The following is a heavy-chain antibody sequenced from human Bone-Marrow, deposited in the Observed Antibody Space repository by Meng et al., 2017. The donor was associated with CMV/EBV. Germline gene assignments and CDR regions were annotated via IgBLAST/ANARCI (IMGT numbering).Heavy chain of an antibody. CDR1: GFTFSSYA. Sequence: RGSLRLSCAASGFTFSSYAMHWVRQAPGKGLEWVAVISYDGSNKYYADSVKGRFTISRDNSKNTLYLQMNSLRAEDTAVYYCAKDLKRTSLIGLSYNYCGMDVWGQGTTVTVSS. CDR2: ISYDGSNK. D-gene: IGHD2-2*01. CDR3: AKDLKRTSLIGLSYNYCGMDV. J-gene: IGHJ6*02. V-gene: IGHV3-30-3*01.